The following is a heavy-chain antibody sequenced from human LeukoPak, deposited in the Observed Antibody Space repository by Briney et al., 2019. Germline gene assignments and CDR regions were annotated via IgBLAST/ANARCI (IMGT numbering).Heavy chain of an antibody. CDR3: SKQRSEAVVAATNY. J-gene: IGHJ4*02. CDR1: GFTFSSYA. Sequence: GGSLRLSCAASGFTFSSYAMTWVRQAPGKGLEWVSSISGGGDTTYYADSVRGRFTISRDNSKNTLSAQMNNLRAEDTAVYYCSKQRSEAVVAATNYWGQGTLVTVSS. CDR2: ISGGGDTT. V-gene: IGHV3-23*01. D-gene: IGHD2-15*01.